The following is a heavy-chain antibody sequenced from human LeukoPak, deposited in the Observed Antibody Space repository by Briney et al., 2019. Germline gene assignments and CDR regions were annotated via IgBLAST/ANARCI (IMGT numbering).Heavy chain of an antibody. V-gene: IGHV3-30*04. J-gene: IGHJ4*02. D-gene: IGHD3-10*01. CDR2: ISYDGSNK. CDR1: GFTFSSYA. CDR3: ARDGYGRITMVRGVAIDY. Sequence: GGSLRLSCAASGFTFSSYAMHWVRQAPGKGLEWVAVISYDGSNKYYADSVKGRLTISRDNSKNTLYLQMDSLRAEDTAVYYCARDGYGRITMVRGVAIDYWGKGTLVTVSS.